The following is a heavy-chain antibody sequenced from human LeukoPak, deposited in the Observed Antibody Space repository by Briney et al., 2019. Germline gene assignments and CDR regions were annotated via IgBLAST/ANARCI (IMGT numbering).Heavy chain of an antibody. CDR1: GFTFCSYG. Sequence: PGGSPRLSCVASGFTFCSYGMNWVRQAPGKGLEWVAEISGSGGRTYSADSVKGRFTFSRDNSKNTLYFEMNSLRVEDTAVYYCAKGDFWSGPSAFHIWGQGTMVIVSS. CDR3: AKGDFWSGPSAFHI. D-gene: IGHD3-3*01. V-gene: IGHV3-23*01. CDR2: ISGSGGRT. J-gene: IGHJ3*02.